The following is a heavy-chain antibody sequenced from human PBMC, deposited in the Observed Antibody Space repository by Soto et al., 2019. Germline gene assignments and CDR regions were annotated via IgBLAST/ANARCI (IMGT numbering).Heavy chain of an antibody. CDR3: AKGQAVRPYYYYGMDV. D-gene: IGHD6-6*01. CDR2: IIPILGTA. CDR1: GVTFNSLA. J-gene: IGHJ6*01. Sequence: SVKVSCKASGVTFNSLAISWVRQAPGQGLEWMGGIIPILGTADYAQKFQGRVTITADESTSTAYLVLSSLTSEDTALYYCAKGQAVRPYYYYGMDVWAQGTTVTVSS. V-gene: IGHV1-69*13.